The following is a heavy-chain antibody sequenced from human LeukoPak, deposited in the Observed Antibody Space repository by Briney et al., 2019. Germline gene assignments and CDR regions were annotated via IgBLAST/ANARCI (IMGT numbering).Heavy chain of an antibody. V-gene: IGHV4-59*12. D-gene: IGHD2-15*01. CDR1: GGSISSYY. CDR3: ARDLGYCSGGSCYSSNWFDP. J-gene: IGHJ5*02. CDR2: IYYSGST. Sequence: SETLSLTCTVSGGSISSYYWSWIRQPPGKGLEWIGYIYYSGSTNYNPSLKSRVTISVDTSKNQFSLKLSSVTAADTAVYYCARDLGYCSGGSCYSSNWFDPWGQGTLVTVSS.